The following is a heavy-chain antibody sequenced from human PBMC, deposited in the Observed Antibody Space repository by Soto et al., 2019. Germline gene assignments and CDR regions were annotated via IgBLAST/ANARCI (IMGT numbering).Heavy chain of an antibody. CDR3: ARELYSSSWYNWFDP. D-gene: IGHD6-13*01. Sequence: QVQLQESGPGLVKPSETLSLTCTVSGGSISSYYWSWIRQPAGKGLEWFRRIYTSGSTNYNPSLKSRVTMAVDTSKNQFSLKLSSVTAADTAVYYCARELYSSSWYNWFDPWGQGTLVIVSS. CDR2: IYTSGST. J-gene: IGHJ5*02. V-gene: IGHV4-4*07. CDR1: GGSISSYY.